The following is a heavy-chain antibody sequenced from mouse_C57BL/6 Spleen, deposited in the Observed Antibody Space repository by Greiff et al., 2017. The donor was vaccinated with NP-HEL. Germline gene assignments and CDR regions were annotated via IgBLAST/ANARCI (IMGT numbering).Heavy chain of an antibody. D-gene: IGHD2-1*01. Sequence: QVQLQRPGTELVKPGASVKLSCKASGYTFTSYWMHWVKQRPGQGLEWIGNINPSNGGTNYNEKFKSKATLTVDKSSSTAYMQLSSLTSEDSAVYYCARVGIYYGNYGYFDVWGTGTTVTGSS. V-gene: IGHV1-53*01. CDR1: GYTFTSYW. J-gene: IGHJ1*03. CDR3: ARVGIYYGNYGYFDV. CDR2: INPSNGGT.